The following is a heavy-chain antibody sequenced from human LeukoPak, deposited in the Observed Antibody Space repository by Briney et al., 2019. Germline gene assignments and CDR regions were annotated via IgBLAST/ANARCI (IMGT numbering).Heavy chain of an antibody. Sequence: GGSLRLSCAAPGFTFSSYAMCWVRQAPGKGLEWVSAISGSGGSTYYADSVKGRFTISRDNSKNTLYLQMNSLRAEDTAVYYCAKDHDPLPKEFDYWGQGTLVTVSS. V-gene: IGHV3-23*01. CDR1: GFTFSSYA. CDR3: AKDHDPLPKEFDY. CDR2: ISGSGGST. J-gene: IGHJ4*02.